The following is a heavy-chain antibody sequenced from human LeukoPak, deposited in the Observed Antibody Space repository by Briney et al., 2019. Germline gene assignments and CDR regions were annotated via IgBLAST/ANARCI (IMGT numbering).Heavy chain of an antibody. V-gene: IGHV4-39*01. Sequence: SETLSLTCTVSGGSISSSSYYWGWIRQPPGKGLEWIGSIYYSGSTYYNPSLKSRVTISVDTSKNQFSLKLSSVTAADTAVCYCARRSIAAAGTYYFDYWGQGTLVTVSS. J-gene: IGHJ4*02. CDR1: GGSISSSSYY. D-gene: IGHD6-13*01. CDR3: ARRSIAAAGTYYFDY. CDR2: IYYSGST.